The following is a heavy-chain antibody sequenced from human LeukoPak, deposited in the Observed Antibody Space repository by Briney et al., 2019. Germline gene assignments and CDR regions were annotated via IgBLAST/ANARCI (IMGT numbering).Heavy chain of an antibody. J-gene: IGHJ4*02. CDR1: GGSISSSSYY. CDR3: ARQGSLRGY. CDR2: IYYSGST. Sequence: SGTLSLTCTVSGGSISSSSYYWGWIRQPPGKGLEWIGSIYYSGSTYYNPSLKSRVTISVDTSKNQFSLKLSSVTAADTAVYYCARQGSLRGYWGQGTLVTVSS. D-gene: IGHD3-3*01. V-gene: IGHV4-39*01.